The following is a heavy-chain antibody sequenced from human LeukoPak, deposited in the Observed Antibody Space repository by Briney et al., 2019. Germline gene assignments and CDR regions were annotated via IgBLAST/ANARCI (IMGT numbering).Heavy chain of an antibody. CDR1: GFTVSSNY. V-gene: IGHV3-53*01. J-gene: IGHJ4*02. Sequence: PGGSLRLSCAASGFTVSSNYTSWVRQAPGKGLEWVSVIYSGGSTYYADSVKGRFTISRDNSKNTLYLQMNSLRAEDTAVYYCARVGTAMVLDYWGQGTLVAVSS. CDR3: ARVGTAMVLDY. CDR2: IYSGGST. D-gene: IGHD5-18*01.